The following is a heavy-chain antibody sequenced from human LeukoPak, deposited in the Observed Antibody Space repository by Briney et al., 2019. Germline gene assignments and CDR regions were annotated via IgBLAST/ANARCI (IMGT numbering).Heavy chain of an antibody. D-gene: IGHD3-3*01. CDR3: KGAWS. V-gene: IGHV3-23*01. J-gene: IGHJ4*02. Sequence: GGSLRLSCAASGFIFSSHAMAWVRQAPGEGLEWVSLITGNGGSTYYADSVKGRFTISRDKSKNTLFLQMNSLRAEDTAVYYCKGAWSWGQGTLVTVSS. CDR1: GFIFSSHA. CDR2: ITGNGGST.